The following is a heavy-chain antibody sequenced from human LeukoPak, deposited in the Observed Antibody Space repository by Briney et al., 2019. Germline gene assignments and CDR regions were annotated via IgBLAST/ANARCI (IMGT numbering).Heavy chain of an antibody. CDR3: ARDRDYSKPERGFDF. CDR1: GYTFTDYY. J-gene: IGHJ4*02. CDR2: INPNSGET. V-gene: IGHV1-2*02. Sequence: ASVKVSCKTSGYTFTDYYIHWVRQAPGQGLEWMGWINPNSGETNSAQKFQGRVTMTGDSSISTAYMELSRVTSDDTAVYYCARDRDYSKPERGFDFWGQGTLVTVSS. D-gene: IGHD4-11*01.